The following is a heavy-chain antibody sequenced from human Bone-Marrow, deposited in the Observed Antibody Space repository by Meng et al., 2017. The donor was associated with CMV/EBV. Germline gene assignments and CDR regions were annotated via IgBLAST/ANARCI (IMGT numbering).Heavy chain of an antibody. V-gene: IGHV3-7*01. D-gene: IGHD3-10*01. Sequence: GESLKISCAASGFTFSSYWMSWVRQAPGKGLEWVANIKQDGSEKYYVDSVKGRFTISRDNSKNTLYLQMNSLRAEDTAVYYCANRLYGSGSYYRFDYWGQGTLVTVSS. J-gene: IGHJ4*02. CDR3: ANRLYGSGSYYRFDY. CDR2: IKQDGSEK. CDR1: GFTFSSYW.